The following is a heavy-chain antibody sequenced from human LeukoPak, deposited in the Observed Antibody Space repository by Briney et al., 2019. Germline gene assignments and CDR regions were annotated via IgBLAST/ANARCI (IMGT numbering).Heavy chain of an antibody. CDR1: ALTFSIYW. CDR2: ITRDGRT. CDR3: ARAPSEIGGYYPEYFRH. D-gene: IGHD3-22*01. Sequence: GGSLTLSCAASALTFSIYWMHCVRQAPGRGLVCVSRITRDGRTNYADYVKARFTISRDNAKNTVSLQMNSLRAEDTGVYYCARAPSEIGGYYPEYFRHWGQGTLVTVSS. V-gene: IGHV3-74*01. J-gene: IGHJ1*01.